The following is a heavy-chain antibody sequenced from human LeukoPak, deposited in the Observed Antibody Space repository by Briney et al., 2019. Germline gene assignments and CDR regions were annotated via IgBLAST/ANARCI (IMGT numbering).Heavy chain of an antibody. D-gene: IGHD6-13*01. CDR1: GFTFSSYD. J-gene: IGHJ1*01. Sequence: PGGPLRLSCAASGFTFSSYDMHWVRQAAGKGLEWVSAIGTAGDTYYPGSVKGRFTISRDNSKNTLYLQMNSLRAEDTAVYYCAKRNAAAGTPTTRHWGQGTPVTVSS. CDR3: AKRNAAAGTPTTRH. CDR2: IGTAGDT. V-gene: IGHV3-13*01.